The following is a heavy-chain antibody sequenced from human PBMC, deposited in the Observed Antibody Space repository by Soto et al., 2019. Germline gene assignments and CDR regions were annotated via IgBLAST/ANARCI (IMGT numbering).Heavy chain of an antibody. CDR1: GYTFTSYG. V-gene: IGHV1-18*04. CDR3: ARYIDIVVHHGMEV. Sequence: GASVKVSCKASGYTFTSYGISWVRQAPGQGLEWMGWISAYNGNTNYAQKLQGRVTMTTDTSTSTAYMELRSLRSDDTAVYYCARYIDIVVHHGMEVLGQGTTVSVSS. D-gene: IGHD2-2*01. CDR2: ISAYNGNT. J-gene: IGHJ6*01.